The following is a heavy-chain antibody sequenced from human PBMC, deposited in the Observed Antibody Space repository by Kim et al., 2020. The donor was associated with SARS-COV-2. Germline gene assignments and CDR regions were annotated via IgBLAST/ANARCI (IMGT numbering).Heavy chain of an antibody. J-gene: IGHJ4*02. CDR3: ARDQSAGYSSSWNDY. Sequence: GGSLRLSCAASGFTFSSYGMHWVRQAPGKGLEWVAVISYDGSNKYYAGSVKGRFTISRDNSKNTLYLQMNSLRAEDTAVYYCARDQSAGYSSSWNDYWGQGTLVTVSS. V-gene: IGHV3-33*05. D-gene: IGHD6-13*01. CDR1: GFTFSSYG. CDR2: ISYDGSNK.